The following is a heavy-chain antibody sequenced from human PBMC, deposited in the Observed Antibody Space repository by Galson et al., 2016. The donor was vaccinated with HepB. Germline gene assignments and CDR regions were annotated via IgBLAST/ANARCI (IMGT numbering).Heavy chain of an antibody. V-gene: IGHV1-46*01. D-gene: IGHD5-12*01. CDR1: GNTFMSYY. Sequence: SVKVSCKASGNTFMSYYIHWVRQAPGQGLEWMGILNPSGGSTTYAQKFQGRVTMTRDTSTSTVYMERSSLRSEDTAVYYCAREGGYSGYDRSAFGYWGQGTLVTVSS. CDR2: LNPSGGST. CDR3: AREGGYSGYDRSAFGY. J-gene: IGHJ4*02.